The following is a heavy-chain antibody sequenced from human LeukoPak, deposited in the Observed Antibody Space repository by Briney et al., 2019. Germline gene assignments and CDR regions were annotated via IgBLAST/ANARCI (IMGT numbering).Heavy chain of an antibody. V-gene: IGHV3-30*02. J-gene: IGHJ4*02. D-gene: IGHD1-26*01. CDR2: IRYDGSNK. CDR3: AKDFSPYSGSLLGY. Sequence: PGGTLRLSCAASGFTFSSYGMHWVRQAPGKGLEWVAFIRYDGSNKYYADSVKGRFTISRDNSKNTLYLQMNSLRAEDTAVYYCAKDFSPYSGSLLGYWGQGTLVTVSS. CDR1: GFTFSSYG.